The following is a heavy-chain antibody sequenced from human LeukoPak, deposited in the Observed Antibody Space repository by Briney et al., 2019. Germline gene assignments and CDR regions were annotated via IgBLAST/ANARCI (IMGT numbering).Heavy chain of an antibody. Sequence: ASVKVSCKTSGYTFTGYYIHWVRQAPGQGLEWMGWINGNTGSKNYAQKFQDRVAMTRDTSISTAYMDLNRLRSDDTAVYFCARVGPDCGGDCYSNWGQGTLVTVSS. D-gene: IGHD2-21*02. CDR2: INGNTGSK. J-gene: IGHJ4*02. CDR1: GYTFTGYY. CDR3: ARVGPDCGGDCYSN. V-gene: IGHV1-2*02.